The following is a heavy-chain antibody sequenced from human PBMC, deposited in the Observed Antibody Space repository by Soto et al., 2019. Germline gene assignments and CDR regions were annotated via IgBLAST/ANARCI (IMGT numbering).Heavy chain of an antibody. CDR1: GGSISSGDYY. CDR2: IYYSGST. V-gene: IGHV4-30-4*08. D-gene: IGHD3-22*01. J-gene: IGHJ4*02. Sequence: SETLSLTCTVSGGSISSGDYYWSWIRQPPGKGLEWIGYIYYSGSTYYNPSLKSRVTISVDTSKNQFSLKLSSVTAADTAVYYCARVGYYYEGGGYYFPDYWGRGTLVTVSS. CDR3: ARVGYYYEGGGYYFPDY.